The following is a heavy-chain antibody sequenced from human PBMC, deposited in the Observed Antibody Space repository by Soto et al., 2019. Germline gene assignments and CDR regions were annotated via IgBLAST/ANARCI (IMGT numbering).Heavy chain of an antibody. CDR2: IYYSETT. V-gene: IGHV4-39*02. J-gene: IGHJ6*02. Sequence: SETLSLTCAVSGGSMSSGTYYWGWIGQPPGKGLDWIESIYYSETTYYSPSLKSRVAISVETSKKYFSLRLRSVTAADTAVYYCARGTYGDYSPYYYGMDVWGQGTTVTVSS. CDR1: GGSMSSGTYY. D-gene: IGHD4-17*01. CDR3: ARGTYGDYSPYYYGMDV.